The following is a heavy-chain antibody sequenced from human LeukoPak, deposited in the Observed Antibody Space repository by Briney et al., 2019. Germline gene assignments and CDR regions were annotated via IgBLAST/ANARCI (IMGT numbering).Heavy chain of an antibody. D-gene: IGHD3-16*02. CDR1: GYTFTGYY. J-gene: IGHJ1*01. CDR2: INPNSGGT. V-gene: IGHV1-2*02. Sequence: GASVKVSCKASGYTFTGYYMHWVRQAPGQGLEWMGWINPNSGGTNYAQKFQGRVTMTRDTSISTAYMELSRLRSDDTAVYYCARGILSGRPGGYFQHWGQGTLVTVSS. CDR3: ARGILSGRPGGYFQH.